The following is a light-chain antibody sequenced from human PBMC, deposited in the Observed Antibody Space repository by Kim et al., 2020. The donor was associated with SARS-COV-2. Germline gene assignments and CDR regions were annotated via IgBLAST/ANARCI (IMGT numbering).Light chain of an antibody. V-gene: IGLV3-1*01. CDR2: RDT. J-gene: IGLJ3*02. CDR3: QAWDSSTAV. CDR1: RLGDKF. Sequence: SSELTQPPSVSVSPGQTATITCSGDRLGDKFACWFKQIPGQSPTLVIYRDTKRPSGIPERFTGSNSGTTATLTISGTQPIDEADYYCQAWDSSTAVFGGGNQLTVL.